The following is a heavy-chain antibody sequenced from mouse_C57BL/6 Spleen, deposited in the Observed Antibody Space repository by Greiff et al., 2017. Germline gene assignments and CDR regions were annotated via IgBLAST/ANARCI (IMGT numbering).Heavy chain of an antibody. CDR1: GFTFSSYG. V-gene: IGHV5-6*02. J-gene: IGHJ2*01. Sequence: DVKLVESGGDLVKPGGSLKLSCAASGFTFSSYGMSWVRQTPDKRLEWVATISSGGSYTYYPDSVKGRFTISRDNAKNTLYLQMSSLKSEDTAMYYCASTMITTRDFDYWGKGTTLTVSS. D-gene: IGHD2-4*01. CDR3: ASTMITTRDFDY. CDR2: ISSGGSYT.